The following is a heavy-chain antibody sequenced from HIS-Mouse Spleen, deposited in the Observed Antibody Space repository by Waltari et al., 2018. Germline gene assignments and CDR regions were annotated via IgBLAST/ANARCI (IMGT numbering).Heavy chain of an antibody. J-gene: IGHJ3*02. CDR2: INHSGST. CDR1: GGSFSGYY. CDR3: AREGGFTVSNGPDAFDI. Sequence: QVQLQQWGAGLLKPSETLSLTCAVYGGSFSGYYWSWIRQPPGKGLEWNGEINHSGSTNYNPSLKSRVTISVDTSKNQFSLKLSSVTAADTAVYYCAREGGFTVSNGPDAFDIWGQGTMVTVSS. V-gene: IGHV4-34*01. D-gene: IGHD4-4*01.